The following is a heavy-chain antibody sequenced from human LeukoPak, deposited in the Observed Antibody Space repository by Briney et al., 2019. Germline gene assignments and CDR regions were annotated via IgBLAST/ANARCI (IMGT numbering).Heavy chain of an antibody. Sequence: ASVKVSCKASGYTFTGYYMHWVRQAPGQGLEWMGWINPNSGGTNYAQKFQGRVTMTRDTSISTAHMELSRLRSDDTAVYYCAREGVGFVVVVAARYYYYGMDVWGQGTTVTVSS. CDR1: GYTFTGYY. J-gene: IGHJ6*02. CDR3: AREGVGFVVVVAARYYYYGMDV. V-gene: IGHV1-2*02. CDR2: INPNSGGT. D-gene: IGHD2-15*01.